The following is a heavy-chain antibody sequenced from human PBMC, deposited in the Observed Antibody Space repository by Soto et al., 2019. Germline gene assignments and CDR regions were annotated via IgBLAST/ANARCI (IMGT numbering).Heavy chain of an antibody. CDR1: GFSLTTTSMG. CDR3: AHAGDYDLLSFDH. CDR2: IYWDDDQ. J-gene: IGHJ4*02. Sequence: QITLKESGPPLVIPAQTLTLTCAFSGFSLTTTSMGVAWIRQPPGKALEWLALIYWDDDQRYSPSLKDRLTISKDTSRSRVVLTISNMNPEDTGTYFCAHAGDYDLLSFDHWDPGTLVTVSS. D-gene: IGHD4-17*01. V-gene: IGHV2-5*02.